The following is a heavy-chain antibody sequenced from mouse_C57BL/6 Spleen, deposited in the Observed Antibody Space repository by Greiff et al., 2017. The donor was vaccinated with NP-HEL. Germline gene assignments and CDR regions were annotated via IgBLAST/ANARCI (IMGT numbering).Heavy chain of an antibody. CDR1: GYTFTDYE. D-gene: IGHD1-1*01. J-gene: IGHJ2*01. CDR3: TRRRDYYGSSPHFDY. V-gene: IGHV1-15*01. CDR2: IDPETGGT. Sequence: VKLMESGAELVRPGASVTLSCKASGYTFTDYEMHWVKQTPVHGLEWIGAIDPETGGTAYNQKFKGKAILTADKSSSTAYMELRSLTSEDSAVYYCTRRRDYYGSSPHFDYWGQGTTLTVSS.